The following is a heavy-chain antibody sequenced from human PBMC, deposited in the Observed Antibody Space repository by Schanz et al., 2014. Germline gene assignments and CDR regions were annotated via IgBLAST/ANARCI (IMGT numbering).Heavy chain of an antibody. V-gene: IGHV1-69*04. CDR3: ARGTDTAMEHRPFDY. J-gene: IGHJ4*02. D-gene: IGHD5-18*01. Sequence: VQLEQSGAEVKKPGSSVKVSCKASGGTFSSFGINWVRQAPGQGLEWMGRIIPSLGIANYAQKFQGRVTNTADKSTSTAYMDLSSLRPEDTAVYYCARGTDTAMEHRPFDYWGQGTLVNVSS. CDR2: IIPSLGIA. CDR1: GGTFSSFG.